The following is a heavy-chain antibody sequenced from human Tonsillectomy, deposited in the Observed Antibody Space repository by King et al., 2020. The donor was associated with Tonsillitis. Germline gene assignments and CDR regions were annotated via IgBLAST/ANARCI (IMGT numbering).Heavy chain of an antibody. CDR3: ARETPYYYDNSGYYPGYFDL. CDR1: GFTFSSYG. CDR2: IWDDGSNK. Sequence: VQLVESGGGVVQPGRSLRLSCAASGFTFSSYGMHWVRQAPGKGLEWVALIWDDGSNKYYADSVKGRFTISRDTSKNTLYLQMNSLRAEDTAVYYCARETPYYYDNSGYYPGYFDLWGRGTLVTVSS. V-gene: IGHV3-33*08. D-gene: IGHD3-22*01. J-gene: IGHJ2*01.